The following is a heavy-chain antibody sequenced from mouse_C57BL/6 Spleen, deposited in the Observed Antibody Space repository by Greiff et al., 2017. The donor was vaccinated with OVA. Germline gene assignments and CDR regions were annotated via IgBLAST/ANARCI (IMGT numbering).Heavy chain of an antibody. J-gene: IGHJ3*01. D-gene: IGHD2-1*01. CDR3: ARRGGYGTLFAY. CDR1: GYTFTSYW. CDR2: IHPNSGST. Sequence: QVQLQQPGAELVKPGASVKLSCKASGYTFTSYWMHWVKQRPGQGLEWIGMIHPNSGSTNYNEKFKSKATLTVDKSSSTAYMQLSSLTSEDSAVYYCARRGGYGTLFAYWGQGTLVTVSA. V-gene: IGHV1-64*01.